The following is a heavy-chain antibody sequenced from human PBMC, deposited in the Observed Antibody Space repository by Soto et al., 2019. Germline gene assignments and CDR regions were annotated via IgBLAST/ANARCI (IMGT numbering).Heavy chain of an antibody. CDR1: GFTFGSYA. D-gene: IGHD1-7*01. CDR2: ISGSGGST. J-gene: IGHJ6*02. CDR3: AKGTGTTTYYYYGMDV. Sequence: GGSLRLSCAASGFTFGSYAMSWVRQAPGKGLEWVSAISGSGGSTYYADSVKGRFTISRDNSKNTLYLQMNSLRAEDTAVYYCAKGTGTTTYYYYGMDVWGQGTTVTVSS. V-gene: IGHV3-23*01.